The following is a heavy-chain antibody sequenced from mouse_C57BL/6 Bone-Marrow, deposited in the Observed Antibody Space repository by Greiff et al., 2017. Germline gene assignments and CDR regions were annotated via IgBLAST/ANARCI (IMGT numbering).Heavy chain of an antibody. CDR3: AREGLRFYWYFDV. J-gene: IGHJ1*03. Sequence: QVQLQQPGAELVMPGASVKLSCKASGYTFPSYWMHWVKQRPGQGLEWIGELDPSDSYTNYNQKFKGKSTLTVDKSSSTADRQLSSLTSDDSAVYYCAREGLRFYWYFDVWGTGTTVTVSS. V-gene: IGHV1-69*01. D-gene: IGHD2-2*01. CDR1: GYTFPSYW. CDR2: LDPSDSYT.